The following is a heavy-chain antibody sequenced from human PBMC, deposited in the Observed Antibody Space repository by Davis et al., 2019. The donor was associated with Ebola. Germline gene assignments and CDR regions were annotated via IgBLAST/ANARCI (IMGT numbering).Heavy chain of an antibody. D-gene: IGHD4-17*01. CDR2: IYWDDDK. J-gene: IGHJ5*02. V-gene: IGHV2-5*02. CDR3: AHKAYGSLANWFGP. CDR1: GFSLSPTGLG. Sequence: SGPTLVTPTQTLTLTCSFSGFSLSPTGLGVGWIRQPPGKALEWLALIYWDDDKRYSPSLRSRLTISKDTSKNQVVLTMTNMDPLDTATYYCAHKAYGSLANWFGPWGQGTMVTVSS.